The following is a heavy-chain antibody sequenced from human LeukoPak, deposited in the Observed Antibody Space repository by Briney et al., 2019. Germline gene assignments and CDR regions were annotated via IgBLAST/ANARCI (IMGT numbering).Heavy chain of an antibody. J-gene: IGHJ3*02. CDR1: GFTFSSYE. V-gene: IGHV3-48*03. Sequence: GGSLRLSCAASGFTFSSYEMNWVRQAPGKGLEWVSYISSSGSTIYYADSVKGRFTISRDNAKNSLYLQMNSLRAEDTAVYYCARDQTLRRVIGRFVHDAFDIWGQGTMVTLSS. CDR3: ARDQTLRRVIGRFVHDAFDI. D-gene: IGHD3-10*01. CDR2: ISSSGSTI.